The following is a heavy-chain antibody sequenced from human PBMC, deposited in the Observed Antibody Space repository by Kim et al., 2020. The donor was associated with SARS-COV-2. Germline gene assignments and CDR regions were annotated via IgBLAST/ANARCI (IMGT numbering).Heavy chain of an antibody. D-gene: IGHD2-21*01. J-gene: IGHJ3*02. Sequence: GGSLRLSCAASGFTFSSYSMNWVRQAPGKGLEWVSSISSSSSYIYHADSVKGRFTISRDNAKNSLYLQMNSLRAEDTAVYYCARCIVVVGFDIWGQGTMVTVSS. CDR1: GFTFSSYS. CDR3: ARCIVVVGFDI. V-gene: IGHV3-21*01. CDR2: ISSSSSYI.